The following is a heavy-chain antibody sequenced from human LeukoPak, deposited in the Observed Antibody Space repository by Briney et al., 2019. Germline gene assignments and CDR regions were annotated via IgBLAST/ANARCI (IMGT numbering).Heavy chain of an antibody. CDR2: IGSSGSSI. D-gene: IGHD3-22*01. V-gene: IGHV3-48*03. Sequence: PGGSLRLSCAASGFTFSSYEMNWVRQAPGKGLEWVSHIGSSGSSIYYAASVKGRFTISRDNAKNSLYLQMNSLRAEDTAVYYCARSSGSYRPMGNWGQGTLVTVSS. J-gene: IGHJ4*02. CDR1: GFTFSSYE. CDR3: ARSSGSYRPMGN.